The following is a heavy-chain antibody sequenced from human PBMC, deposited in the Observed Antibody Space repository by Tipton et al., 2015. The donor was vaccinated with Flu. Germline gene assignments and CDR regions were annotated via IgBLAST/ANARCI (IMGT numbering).Heavy chain of an antibody. J-gene: IGHJ4*02. V-gene: IGHV4-59*12. D-gene: IGHD2-2*01. CDR2: IYNSQYT. CDR3: ARDPSLGMPDYFDY. Sequence: TLSLTCTVSGAFFTIYYWNWIRQPPGKGLEWIGYIYNSQYTKYNPSLKSRVTISVDTSKKQFSLQLRSVTAADTAVYYCARDPSLGMPDYFDYWGQGTLVTASS. CDR1: GAFFTIYY.